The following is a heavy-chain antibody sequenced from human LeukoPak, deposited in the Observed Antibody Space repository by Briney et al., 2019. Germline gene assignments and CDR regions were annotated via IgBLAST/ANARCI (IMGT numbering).Heavy chain of an antibody. J-gene: IGHJ4*02. D-gene: IGHD3-22*01. V-gene: IGHV3-23*01. CDR1: GFIFSNYG. CDR2: ISGSGGST. CDR3: ARAYYYDSSGSYYFDY. Sequence: GGSLRLSCAASGFIFSNYGMNWVRQAPGKGPEWVSAISGSGGSTYYADSVKGRFTISRDNSKNTLYLQMNSLRAEDTAVYYCARAYYYDSSGSYYFDYWGQGTLVTVSS.